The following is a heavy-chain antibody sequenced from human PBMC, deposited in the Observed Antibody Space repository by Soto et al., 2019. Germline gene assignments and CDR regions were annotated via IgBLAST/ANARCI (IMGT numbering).Heavy chain of an antibody. V-gene: IGHV1-58*01. Sequence: SVKVSCKASGFTFTSSAVQWVRQARGHRLEWIGWIVVGSGNTNYAQKFQERVTITRDMSTSTAYMELSSLRSEDTAVYYCAAETYYYDSSGLWGQRTLVTVSS. CDR3: AAETYYYDSSGL. CDR1: GFTFTSSA. CDR2: IVVGSGNT. J-gene: IGHJ4*02. D-gene: IGHD3-22*01.